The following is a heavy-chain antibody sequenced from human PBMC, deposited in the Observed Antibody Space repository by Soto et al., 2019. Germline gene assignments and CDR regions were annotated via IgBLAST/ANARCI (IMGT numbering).Heavy chain of an antibody. CDR2: ISYDGSNK. D-gene: IGHD6-25*01. CDR3: AKDRPEAAAFGY. Sequence: GGSLRLSCAASGFTFSSYGMHWVRQAPGKGLEWVAVISYDGSNKYYADSVKGRFTISRDNSKNTLYLQMNSLRAEDTAVYYCAKDRPEAAAFGYWGQGTLVTVSS. CDR1: GFTFSSYG. J-gene: IGHJ4*02. V-gene: IGHV3-30*18.